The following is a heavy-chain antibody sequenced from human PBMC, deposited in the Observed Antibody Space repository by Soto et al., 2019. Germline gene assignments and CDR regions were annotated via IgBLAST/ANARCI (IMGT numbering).Heavy chain of an antibody. V-gene: IGHV3-30*18. CDR2: ISYDGSNK. D-gene: IGHD5-12*01. J-gene: IGHJ5*02. CDR1: EFTFSRYG. CDR3: AKDGEGLYCDEPSGSKTWFAP. Sequence: GGYLILSCAASEFTFSRYGMHWVRQSPGKGLEWVALISYDGSNKYYADSVKGRFTISRDDSKNTLYPQMNSLRAEDTAVYYCAKDGEGLYCDEPSGSKTWFAPWGLGTLVTGSS.